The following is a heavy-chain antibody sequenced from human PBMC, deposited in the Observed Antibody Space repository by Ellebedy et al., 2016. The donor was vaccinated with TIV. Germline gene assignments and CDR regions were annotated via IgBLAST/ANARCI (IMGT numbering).Heavy chain of an antibody. Sequence: GGSLRLSXAASGFTFSDYYMSWIRQAPGKGLEWVSYISGSGSTIYYADSVKGRFTISRDNAKNSLSLQMNSLRAEDTAAYYCAREISGYSYFFDYWGRGTLVTVSS. J-gene: IGHJ4*02. D-gene: IGHD5-18*01. V-gene: IGHV3-11*01. CDR2: ISGSGSTI. CDR3: AREISGYSYFFDY. CDR1: GFTFSDYY.